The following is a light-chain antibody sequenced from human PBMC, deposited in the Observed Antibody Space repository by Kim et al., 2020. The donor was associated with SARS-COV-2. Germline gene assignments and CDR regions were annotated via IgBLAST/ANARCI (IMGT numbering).Light chain of an antibody. CDR1: RGIKNY. CDR2: GAS. V-gene: IGKV1-27*01. Sequence: GDRVTITCRASRGIKNYVAWYQQRPGKVTELLIYGASSLQAGVPSRFSGSGFGTDFTLTISGLLPEDAAVYYCQRYDSVPPLIFGGGTKVDIK. J-gene: IGKJ4*01. CDR3: QRYDSVPPLI.